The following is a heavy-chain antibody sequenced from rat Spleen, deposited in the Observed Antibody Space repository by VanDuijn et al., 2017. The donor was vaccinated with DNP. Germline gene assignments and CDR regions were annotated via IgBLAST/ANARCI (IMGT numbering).Heavy chain of an antibody. Sequence: EVQLQESGSGLVKPSQSLSLTCSVTGYSITSNYWGWIRKFPGNKLEYIGHISYSGGTNYNPSLKSRISITRDTSKNHFFLHLNSVTTEDTATYYCASGGAGIWFAYWGQGTLVTVSS. J-gene: IGHJ3*01. D-gene: IGHD4-2*01. CDR2: ISYSGGT. V-gene: IGHV3-1*01. CDR3: ASGGAGIWFAY. CDR1: GYSITSNY.